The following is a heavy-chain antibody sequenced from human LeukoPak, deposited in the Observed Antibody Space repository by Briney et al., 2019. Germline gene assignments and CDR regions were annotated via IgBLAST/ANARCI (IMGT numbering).Heavy chain of an antibody. CDR1: GFTFSTYG. CDR3: ARDGYIVATTVDY. Sequence: PGGSLRLSCVASGFTFSTYGMHWVRQAPGKGLEWVAVIWNDGSNKKYADSVKGRFIISRVSSKNTLYLQMNSLRDEDTAVYYCARDGYIVATTVDYWGQGTLVTVSS. D-gene: IGHD5-12*01. CDR2: IWNDGSNK. V-gene: IGHV3-33*01. J-gene: IGHJ4*02.